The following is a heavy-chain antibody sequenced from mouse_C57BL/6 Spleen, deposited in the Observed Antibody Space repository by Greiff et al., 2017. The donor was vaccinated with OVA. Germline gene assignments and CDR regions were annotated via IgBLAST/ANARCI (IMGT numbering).Heavy chain of an antibody. CDR2: ISDGGSYT. V-gene: IGHV5-4*03. CDR3: ARGRTGTGFAY. Sequence: EVKLVESGGGLVKPGGSLKLSCAASGFTFSSYAMSWVRQTPEKRLEWVATISDGGSYTYYPDNVQGRFPISRDNAKNNLYLQMSHLKSEDTDRYDCARGRTGTGFAYWGQGTLVTVSA. D-gene: IGHD4-1*01. CDR1: GFTFSSYA. J-gene: IGHJ3*01.